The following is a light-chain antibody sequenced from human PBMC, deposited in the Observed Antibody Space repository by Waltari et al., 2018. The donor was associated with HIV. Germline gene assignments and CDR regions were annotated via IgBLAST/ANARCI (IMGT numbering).Light chain of an antibody. J-gene: IGLJ3*02. CDR1: NYNVGSSNL. V-gene: IGLV2-23*01. CDR3: CSYAGAGTWV. CDR2: DDS. Sequence: QSALTQPASVSGSPGQSITISCTGSNYNVGSSNLVSWYQQHSGKPPQLIIYDDSKRPSDVSNRFSASKSDNTASLTISGLQADDEADYHCCSYAGAGTWVFGGGTKLTVL.